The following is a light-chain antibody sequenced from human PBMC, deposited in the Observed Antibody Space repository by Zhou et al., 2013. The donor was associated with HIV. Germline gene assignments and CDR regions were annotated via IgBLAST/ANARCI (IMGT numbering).Light chain of an antibody. CDR3: QQYNTWPT. CDR1: QSVSSN. Sequence: EIVLTQSPGTLSLSPGERATLSCRASQSVSSNLAWYQQKPGQAPRLLIYGASTRATGIPARFSGSGSGTEFTLTISSLQSEDFAVYYCQQYNTWPTFGGGTKVEI. J-gene: IGKJ4*01. CDR2: GAS. V-gene: IGKV3-15*01.